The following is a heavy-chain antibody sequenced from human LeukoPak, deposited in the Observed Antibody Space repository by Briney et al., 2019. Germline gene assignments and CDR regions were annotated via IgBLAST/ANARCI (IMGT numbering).Heavy chain of an antibody. J-gene: IGHJ3*02. CDR3: ARVPGLRDGYNFAFDI. CDR2: ISSTGTTI. D-gene: IGHD5-24*01. Sequence: PGGSLRLSCAASRFTFSDYYMSWIRQAPGKGLEWVSSISSTGTTIYYADSVKGRFTISRDNTKNSLYLQMNSLRAEDTAVYYCARVPGLRDGYNFAFDIWGQGTMVTVSS. V-gene: IGHV3-11*01. CDR1: RFTFSDYY.